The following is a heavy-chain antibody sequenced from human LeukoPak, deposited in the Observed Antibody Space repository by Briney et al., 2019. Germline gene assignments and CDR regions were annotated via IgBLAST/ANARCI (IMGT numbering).Heavy chain of an antibody. V-gene: IGHV4-59*08. D-gene: IGHD3-22*01. J-gene: IGHJ6*02. CDR1: GGSISGYY. CDR2: SYSSGST. CDR3: AGHRKDYDSSGSLIYYYGMDV. Sequence: PSETLSLTCTVSGGSISGYYWSWIRQPPGKGLEWIGYSYSSGSTNYNPSLKSRVTISVDTSKNQFSLKLSSVTAADTAVYYCAGHRKDYDSSGSLIYYYGMDVWGQGTTVTVSS.